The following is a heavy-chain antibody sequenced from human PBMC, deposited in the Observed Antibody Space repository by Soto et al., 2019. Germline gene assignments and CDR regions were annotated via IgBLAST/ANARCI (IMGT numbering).Heavy chain of an antibody. CDR2: IKQDGSEK. CDR1: GFTFSSYW. J-gene: IGHJ6*03. V-gene: IGHV3-7*01. D-gene: IGHD2-15*01. CDR3: AREVRWLLDGIQGNYYYYYYMDV. Sequence: PGGSLRLSCAASGFTFSSYWMSWVRQAPGKGLEWVANIKQDGSEKYYVDSVKGRFTISRDNAKNSLYLQMNSLRAEDTAVYYCAREVRWLLDGIQGNYYYYYYMDVWGKGTTVTVSS.